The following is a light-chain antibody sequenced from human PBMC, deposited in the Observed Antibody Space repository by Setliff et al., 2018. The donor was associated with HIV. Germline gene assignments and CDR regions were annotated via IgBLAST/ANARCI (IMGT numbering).Light chain of an antibody. CDR3: SSYTSNSTPV. V-gene: IGLV2-14*02. CDR2: EVS. J-gene: IGLJ1*01. Sequence: QSALTQPASASGLPGQSITISCTGTSSDVGSYSLVSWYQQHPGKAPKLMIYEVSNRPSGVSNRFSGSKSGNTASLTISGLQTEDEADYYCSSYTSNSTPVFGTGTKVTVL. CDR1: SSDVGSYSL.